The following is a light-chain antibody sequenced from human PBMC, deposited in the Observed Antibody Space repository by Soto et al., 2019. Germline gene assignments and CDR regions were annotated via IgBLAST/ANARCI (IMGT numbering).Light chain of an antibody. CDR1: QRLSSSY. CDR3: QQYNNWPPEIT. V-gene: IGKV3-15*01. CDR2: GAS. J-gene: IGKJ5*01. Sequence: EIVLTQSPGTLSLSPGERATLSCRASQRLSSSYLAWYQQKPGKAPRLLIYGASTRATGIPARFSGSGSGTEFTLTIRRLQSEDFAVYYCQQYNNWPPEITFGQGTRLEIK.